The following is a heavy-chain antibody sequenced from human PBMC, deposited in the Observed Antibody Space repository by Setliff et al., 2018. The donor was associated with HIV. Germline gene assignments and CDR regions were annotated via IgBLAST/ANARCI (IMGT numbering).Heavy chain of an antibody. V-gene: IGHV4-39*01. Sequence: PSETLSLTCSVSGDSISSSSYYWGWIRQPPGKGLEWIGSIYYSGSTYYNPSLNSRVTISVDASKNQFSLKLSSVTAADTAVYYCASLPPLYDSSGYYFDYWGQGTLVPSPQ. CDR3: ASLPPLYDSSGYYFDY. J-gene: IGHJ4*02. D-gene: IGHD3-22*01. CDR2: IYYSGST. CDR1: GDSISSSSYY.